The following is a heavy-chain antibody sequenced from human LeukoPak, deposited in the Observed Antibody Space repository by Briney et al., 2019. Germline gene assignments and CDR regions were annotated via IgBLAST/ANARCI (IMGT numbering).Heavy chain of an antibody. J-gene: IGHJ4*02. D-gene: IGHD6-13*01. V-gene: IGHV3-23*01. Sequence: GGSLRLSCAASGFIFSTYVMSWVRQAPGKGLEWVSAISGGGGSTYYADSVKGRFTISRDNSKNTLYLQMNSLRAEDTSIYFCAKALEQETVIALDSWGQGTLVTVSS. CDR2: ISGGGGST. CDR3: AKALEQETVIALDS. CDR1: GFIFSTYV.